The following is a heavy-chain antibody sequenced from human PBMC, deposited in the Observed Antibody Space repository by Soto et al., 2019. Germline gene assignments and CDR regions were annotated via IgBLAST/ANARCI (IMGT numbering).Heavy chain of an antibody. Sequence: RFQGRVTITRDTSASTAYMELSSLRSEDTAVYYCARSIVATKPHYFDYWGQGTLVTISS. J-gene: IGHJ4*02. V-gene: IGHV1-3*01. D-gene: IGHD5-12*01. CDR3: ARSIVATKPHYFDY.